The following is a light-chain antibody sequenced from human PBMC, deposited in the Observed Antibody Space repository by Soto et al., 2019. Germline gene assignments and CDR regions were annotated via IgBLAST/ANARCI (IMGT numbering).Light chain of an antibody. Sequence: QSVLTQPASVSGSPGQSITISCTGSSSDVGGYDLVSWYQQHPGKAPKLMIYAVSNRPSGVSNRFSGSKSGNTASLTISGLQAEDEADYYCSSYTSSNTLIFGGGTKVTVL. J-gene: IGLJ2*01. CDR2: AVS. CDR3: SSYTSSNTLI. V-gene: IGLV2-14*01. CDR1: SSDVGGYDL.